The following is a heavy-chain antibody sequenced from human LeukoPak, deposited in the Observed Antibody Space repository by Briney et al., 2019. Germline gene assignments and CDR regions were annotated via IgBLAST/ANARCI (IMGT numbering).Heavy chain of an antibody. CDR3: ARAPSSDYYSHFDY. J-gene: IGHJ4*02. Sequence: GGSLRLSCAASGFTFSAYCMNWVRQAPGKGLEWISYISGTSGTIYYADSLKGRFTISRDNAKNSLYLQMNSLRAEDTAVYYCARAPSSDYYSHFDYWAREPWSPSPQ. D-gene: IGHD3-22*01. CDR1: GFTFSAYC. V-gene: IGHV3-48*04. CDR2: ISGTSGTI.